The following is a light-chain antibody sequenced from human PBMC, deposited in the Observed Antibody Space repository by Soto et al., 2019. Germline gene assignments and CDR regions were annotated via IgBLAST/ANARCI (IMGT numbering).Light chain of an antibody. CDR2: GTS. Sequence: EIVRTQSPASLSVSPGERATLSCRASQSVNSNLAWYQQKAGPAHRLLIYGTSTRATGIPARFSGSGSRTEFTLTISSLQFEDFAVYYCQQYNNWPRTFGQGTKVDIK. CDR3: QQYNNWPRT. J-gene: IGKJ1*01. CDR1: QSVNSN. V-gene: IGKV3-15*01.